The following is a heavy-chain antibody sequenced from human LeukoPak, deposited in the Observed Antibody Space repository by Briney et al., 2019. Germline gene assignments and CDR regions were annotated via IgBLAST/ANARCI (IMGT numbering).Heavy chain of an antibody. CDR2: INSISGEI. J-gene: IGHJ4*02. CDR3: ARDHGYAFDY. CDR1: GFSFSSYS. Sequence: GGSLRLSCAASGFSFSSYSMNWVRQAPGKGLEWVSYINSISGEIWYADSVKGRFTISRDDAKNSLYLRMNSLRDEDTAVYYCARDHGYAFDYWGQGSLVTVSS. V-gene: IGHV3-48*02. D-gene: IGHD5-12*01.